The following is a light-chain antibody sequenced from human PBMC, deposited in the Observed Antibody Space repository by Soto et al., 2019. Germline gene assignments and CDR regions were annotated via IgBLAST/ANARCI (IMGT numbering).Light chain of an antibody. CDR2: AAS. V-gene: IGKV1-5*01. CDR1: QSISGW. CDR3: QQYDSYPRA. Sequence: DIQMTQSPSILSASVGDRVTITCRASQSISGWLAWYQQKPGKAPNLLIYAASNLESGVPSRFSGSGSGTEFTLTISSLQPDDFATYYCQQYDSYPRAFGQGTKVEIK. J-gene: IGKJ1*01.